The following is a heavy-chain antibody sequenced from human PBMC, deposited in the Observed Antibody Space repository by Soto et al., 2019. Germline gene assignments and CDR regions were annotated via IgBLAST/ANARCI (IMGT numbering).Heavy chain of an antibody. CDR1: GGSFSCYY. D-gene: IGHD3-10*01. CDR3: ARGLLWFGKPSGWFDP. V-gene: IGHV4-34*01. CDR2: INHSGST. Sequence: TSETLSLTCAVYGGSFSCYYWSWIRQPPGKGLEWIGEINHSGSTNYNPSLKSRVTISVDASKNQFSLKLSSVTAADTAVYYCARGLLWFGKPSGWFDPWGQGTLVTVSS. J-gene: IGHJ5*02.